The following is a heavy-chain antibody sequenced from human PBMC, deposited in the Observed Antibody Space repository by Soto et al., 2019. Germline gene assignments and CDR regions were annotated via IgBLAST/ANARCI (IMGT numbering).Heavy chain of an antibody. J-gene: IGHJ5*02. CDR3: ARRGVTTTEKYNWFDP. V-gene: IGHV4-34*01. Sequence: QVQLQQWGAGLLKPSETLSLTCAVYGGSFSGYYWSWIRQPPGKGLEWIGEINHSGSTNYNPSLKSRGTISVDTSKNQFSLKLSSVTAADTAVYYCARRGVTTTEKYNWFDPWGQGTLVTVSS. CDR1: GGSFSGYY. CDR2: INHSGST. D-gene: IGHD4-17*01.